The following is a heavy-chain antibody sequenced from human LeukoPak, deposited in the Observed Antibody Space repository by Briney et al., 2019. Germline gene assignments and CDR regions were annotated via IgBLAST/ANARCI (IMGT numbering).Heavy chain of an antibody. D-gene: IGHD1-1*01. CDR2: INSDGSST. CDR1: GFTSSGYW. Sequence: GGSLRHSCVDSGFTSSGYWMHWVRQAPGKGLVWVSRINSDGSSTTYADSVKGRFTISRDNAKNTLSLQMNSLRAEDTAVYYCVRGQLERPFDFYYGLDVWGKGTTVTVSS. J-gene: IGHJ6*04. V-gene: IGHV3-74*01. CDR3: VRGQLERPFDFYYGLDV.